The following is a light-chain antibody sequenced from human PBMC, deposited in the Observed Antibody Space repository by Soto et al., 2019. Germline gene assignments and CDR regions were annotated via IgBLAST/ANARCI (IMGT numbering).Light chain of an antibody. Sequence: EIVLTQSPGTLSLSPGESTTLSCRASQSDSNTQVAWYQQKPGQAPRLLIYGASSRATGIPDRFSGVGSETDFTLTISRLEPEDFAVYYCQQYDTSPHTFGQGTKLEIK. V-gene: IGKV3-20*01. J-gene: IGKJ2*01. CDR3: QQYDTSPHT. CDR2: GAS. CDR1: QSDSNTQ.